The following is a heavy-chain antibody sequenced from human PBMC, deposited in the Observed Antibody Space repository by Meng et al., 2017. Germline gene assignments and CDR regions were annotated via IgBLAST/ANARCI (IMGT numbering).Heavy chain of an antibody. D-gene: IGHD3-10*01. Sequence: QWLRLQCGAEVKRLGSAVKCSCKASRGTFTSYAFSWVRPATGQGLEWMVEIIPIFGTANYAQKFQGRVTITADKSTSTAYMELSSLRSEDTAVYYCASLTGWFDPWGQGTLVTVSS. CDR3: ASLTGWFDP. CDR1: RGTFTSYA. V-gene: IGHV1-69*06. J-gene: IGHJ5*02. CDR2: IIPIFGTA.